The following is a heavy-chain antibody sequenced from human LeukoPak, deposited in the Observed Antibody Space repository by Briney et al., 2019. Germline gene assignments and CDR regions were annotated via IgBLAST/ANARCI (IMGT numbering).Heavy chain of an antibody. CDR2: IYYSGST. CDR1: GGSMSSSSYY. Sequence: SETLCLTCTVSGGSMSSSSYYWGWIRQPPGKGLEWIGSIYYSGSTYYNPSLKSRVTISVDTSKNQFSLKLSSVTAADTAVYYCARRVAANNWFDPWGQGTLVTVSS. CDR3: ARRVAANNWFDP. D-gene: IGHD2-15*01. J-gene: IGHJ5*02. V-gene: IGHV4-39*01.